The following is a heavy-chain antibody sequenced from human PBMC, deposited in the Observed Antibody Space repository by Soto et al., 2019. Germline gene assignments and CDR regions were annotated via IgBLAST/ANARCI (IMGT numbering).Heavy chain of an antibody. CDR2: INAGNGNI. V-gene: IGHV1-3*01. D-gene: IGHD6-6*01. CDR1: GYIFSTYS. CDR3: ARAPYRSSSSLEY. Sequence: ASVKVSCKGSGYIFSTYSIQWVRQAPGQRLEWMGWINAGNGNIKYSQTFQGRVTITRDTSADTAYMELSGLRFEDTAVYYCARAPYRSSSSLEYWGQGTLVTVSS. J-gene: IGHJ4*02.